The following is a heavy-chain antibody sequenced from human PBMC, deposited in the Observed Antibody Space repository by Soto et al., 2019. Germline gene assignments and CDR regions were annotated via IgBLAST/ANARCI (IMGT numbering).Heavy chain of an antibody. J-gene: IGHJ6*02. V-gene: IGHV4-4*02. Sequence: SETLSLTYTVSGGSISSSNWWSWVRKPPGKGLEWIGEIYHSGSTNYNPSLKSRVTISVDKSKNQFSLKLSSVTAADTAVYYCARVIRQGAAAGKHGMDVWGQGTTVTVSS. D-gene: IGHD6-13*01. CDR1: GGSISSSNW. CDR2: IYHSGST. CDR3: ARVIRQGAAAGKHGMDV.